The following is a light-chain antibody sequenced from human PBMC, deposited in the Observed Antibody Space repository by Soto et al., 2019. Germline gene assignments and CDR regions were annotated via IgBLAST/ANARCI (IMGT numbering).Light chain of an antibody. V-gene: IGKV1-5*01. CDR3: QQYNSY. CDR2: DAS. J-gene: IGKJ2*01. CDR1: QSINNW. Sequence: DIQMTQSPSTLSASVGDRVTITCRASQSINNWLAWYQQKPGKAPKLLIYDASSLESGVPSRFSGSGSGTEFTLTISSLQPDDFATHYCQQYNSYFGQGTKLEIK.